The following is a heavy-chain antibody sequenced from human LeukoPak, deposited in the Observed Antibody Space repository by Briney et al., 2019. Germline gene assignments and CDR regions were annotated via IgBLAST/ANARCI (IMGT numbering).Heavy chain of an antibody. CDR2: TYHSGST. Sequence: PSETLSLTCTVSGYSVSSGYYWGWIREPPGKGLEWIGSTYHSGSTYYNPSLKSRVTISVDTSKNQFSLKLSSVTAADTAVYYCTRGSIAYYYMDVWGKGTTVTISS. CDR3: TRGSIAYYYMDV. V-gene: IGHV4-38-2*02. D-gene: IGHD3-22*01. CDR1: GYSVSSGYY. J-gene: IGHJ6*03.